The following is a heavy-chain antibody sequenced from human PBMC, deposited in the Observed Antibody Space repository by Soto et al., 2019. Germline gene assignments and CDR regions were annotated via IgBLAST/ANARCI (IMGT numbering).Heavy chain of an antibody. CDR3: ARGGRGYSYGNYYYYGMDV. Sequence: QVQLQESGPGLVKPSETLSLTCTVSGGSVSSGSYYWSWIRQPPGKGLEWIGYIYYSGSTNYNPPLKGRVTISVDTSKNQFSLKLSSVTAADTAVYYCARGGRGYSYGNYYYYGMDVWGQGTTVTVSS. J-gene: IGHJ6*02. V-gene: IGHV4-61*01. CDR2: IYYSGST. CDR1: GGSVSSGSYY. D-gene: IGHD5-18*01.